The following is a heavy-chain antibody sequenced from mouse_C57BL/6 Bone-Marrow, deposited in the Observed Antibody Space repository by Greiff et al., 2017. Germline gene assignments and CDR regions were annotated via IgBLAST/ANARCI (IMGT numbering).Heavy chain of an antibody. CDR2: IHPTSGST. D-gene: IGHD2-4*01. CDR1: GYTFTSYW. J-gene: IGHJ4*01. CDR3: ARGDYDGAMDY. V-gene: IGHV1-64*01. Sequence: QVQLQQSGAELVKPGASVKLSCKASGYTFTSYWMHWVKQRPGQGLEWIGMIHPTSGSTNYNEKFKSKATITVDKSSSTAYMQLSSLTSEDPAVYYCARGDYDGAMDYWGQGTSVTVSS.